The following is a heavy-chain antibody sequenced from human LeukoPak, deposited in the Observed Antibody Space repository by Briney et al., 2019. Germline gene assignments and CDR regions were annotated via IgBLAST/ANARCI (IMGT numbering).Heavy chain of an antibody. CDR1: GYTFTGYY. V-gene: IGHV1-2*02. CDR2: INPNSGGT. Sequence: ASVKVSCKASGYTFTGYYMHWVRQAPGRGLEWMGWINPNSGGTNYAQKFQGRVTMTRDTSISTAYMELSRLRSDDTAVYYCARDRGRWPNYFDYWGQGTLVTVSS. D-gene: IGHD2-15*01. CDR3: ARDRGRWPNYFDY. J-gene: IGHJ4*02.